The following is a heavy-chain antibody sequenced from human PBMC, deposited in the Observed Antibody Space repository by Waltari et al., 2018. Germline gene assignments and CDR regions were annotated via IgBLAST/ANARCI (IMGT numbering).Heavy chain of an antibody. CDR2: IYHSGST. J-gene: IGHJ6*02. V-gene: IGHV4-38-2*01. D-gene: IGHD6-6*01. CDR1: GYSISSGYY. Sequence: QVQLQESGPGLVKPSETLSLTCAVSGYSISSGYYWGWIRQPPGKGLEWIGSIYHSGSTYYNPSLKSRVTISVDTSKNQFSLKLSSVTAADTAVYYCARGSSPLVSGMDVWGQGTTVTVSS. CDR3: ARGSSPLVSGMDV.